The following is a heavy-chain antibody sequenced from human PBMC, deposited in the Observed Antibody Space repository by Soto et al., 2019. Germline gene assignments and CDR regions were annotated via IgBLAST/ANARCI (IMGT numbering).Heavy chain of an antibody. Sequence: PSETLSLTCTVSGASIRSSSSYWGWIRQPPGKGLEWVGSIYYLGNTYYNPSLGSRVTISLDTSKNQFSLKLSSVTAADTAVYYCARGLYGSGSYPKYYYYMDVWGKGTTVTVSS. CDR3: ARGLYGSGSYPKYYYYMDV. CDR2: IYYLGNT. J-gene: IGHJ6*03. CDR1: GASIRSSSSY. V-gene: IGHV4-39*01. D-gene: IGHD3-10*01.